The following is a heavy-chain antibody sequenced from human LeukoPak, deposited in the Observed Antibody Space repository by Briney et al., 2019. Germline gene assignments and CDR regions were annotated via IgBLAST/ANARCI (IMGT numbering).Heavy chain of an antibody. D-gene: IGHD3-22*01. Sequence: ASVKVSCKASGYTFTSYGISWVRQAPGQGLEWMGWISAYNGNTNYAQKLQGRVTMTTDTSTSTAYMELRSLRSDDTAVYYCARAGDSSGYYPYFDYCGQGTLVTVSS. V-gene: IGHV1-18*01. J-gene: IGHJ4*02. CDR3: ARAGDSSGYYPYFDY. CDR1: GYTFTSYG. CDR2: ISAYNGNT.